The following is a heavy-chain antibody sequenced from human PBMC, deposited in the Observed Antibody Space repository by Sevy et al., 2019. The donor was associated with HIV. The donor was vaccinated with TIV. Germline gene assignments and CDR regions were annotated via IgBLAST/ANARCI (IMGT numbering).Heavy chain of an antibody. Sequence: GESLKIPCKGSGYSLTSYWIAWVRQIPGKGLEWMGLTYPGDSDTRYSPSFQGQVTISADKSISTAYLQWSSLKASDSSRYSWAREGINYEDRYNWFDPWGRGTLVTVSS. J-gene: IGHJ5*02. CDR3: AREGINYEDRYNWFDP. V-gene: IGHV5-51*01. D-gene: IGHD4-4*01. CDR1: GYSLTSYW. CDR2: TYPGDSDT.